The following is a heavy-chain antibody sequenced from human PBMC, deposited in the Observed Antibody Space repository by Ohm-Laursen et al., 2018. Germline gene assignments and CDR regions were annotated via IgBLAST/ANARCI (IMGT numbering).Heavy chain of an antibody. V-gene: IGHV1-2*06. CDR3: ARGDPIVVVVAAQHPPSG. CDR1: GYTFTDYS. Sequence: ASVKVSCKASGYTFTDYSIHWVRQAPGQGLDWMGRINPDSDDTNYAQKFRGRVTMTRDTSTSTVYMELSSLRSEDTAVYYCARGDPIVVVVAAQHPPSGWGQGTLVTVSS. J-gene: IGHJ4*02. CDR2: INPDSDDT. D-gene: IGHD2-15*01.